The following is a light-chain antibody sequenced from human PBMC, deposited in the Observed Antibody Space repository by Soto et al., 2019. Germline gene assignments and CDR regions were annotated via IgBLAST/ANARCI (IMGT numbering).Light chain of an antibody. Sequence: DVLMTQSPLSLPVTLGQPASISCRSSQSLVSSDGNTYLNWYQQRPGQSPRRLIYKVSNRDSVVPDRFSGSGSGTDVTLKISRVEAEDVGVYYCLQGSHWPWTFGRGTKVEI. V-gene: IGKV2-30*01. CDR2: KVS. CDR1: QSLVSSDGNTY. CDR3: LQGSHWPWT. J-gene: IGKJ1*01.